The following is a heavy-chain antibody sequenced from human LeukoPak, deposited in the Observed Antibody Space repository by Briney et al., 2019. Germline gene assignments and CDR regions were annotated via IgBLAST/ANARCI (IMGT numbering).Heavy chain of an antibody. CDR1: GGSISSYY. D-gene: IGHD3-22*01. J-gene: IGHJ4*02. V-gene: IGHV4-59*01. CDR3: AGEMSYYDSSGYSSKIFDY. Sequence: PSETLSLTCTVSGGSISSYYWSWIRQPPGKGLEWIGYIYYSGSTNYNPSLKSRVTISVDTSKNQFSLKLSSVTAADTAVYYCAGEMSYYDSSGYSSKIFDYWGQGTLVTVSS. CDR2: IYYSGST.